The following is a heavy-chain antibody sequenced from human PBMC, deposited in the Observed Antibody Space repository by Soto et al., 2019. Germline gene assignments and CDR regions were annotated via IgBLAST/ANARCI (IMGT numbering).Heavy chain of an antibody. Sequence: GGSLRLSCAASGFTFSNYSMNWVRQAPGKGLEWVSYISSSSSTIYYADSVKGRFTISRDNAKNSLYLQMNSLRDEDTAVYYCARDYRWFGELSRHASTYYYYGMDVWGQGTTVTVSS. CDR3: ARDYRWFGELSRHASTYYYYGMDV. CDR1: GFTFSNYS. J-gene: IGHJ6*02. V-gene: IGHV3-48*02. D-gene: IGHD3-10*01. CDR2: ISSSSSTI.